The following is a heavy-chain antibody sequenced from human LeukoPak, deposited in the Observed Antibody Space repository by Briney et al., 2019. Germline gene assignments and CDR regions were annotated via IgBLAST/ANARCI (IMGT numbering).Heavy chain of an antibody. CDR3: ARHASPYFSGGSCYPNWFDP. CDR2: ISVYNGKT. V-gene: IGHV1-18*01. CDR1: GYPFTYFG. Sequence: ASVKVSCKASGYPFTYFGIAWVRQAPGQGLEWMGWISVYNGKTNYAQKFQGRVTMTTDTSTSTAYMELRSLRSDDTALYYCARHASPYFSGGSCYPNWFDPWGQGPLVTVSS. D-gene: IGHD2-15*01. J-gene: IGHJ5*02.